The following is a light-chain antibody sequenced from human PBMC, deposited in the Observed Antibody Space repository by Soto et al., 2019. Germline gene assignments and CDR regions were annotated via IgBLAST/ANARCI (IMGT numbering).Light chain of an antibody. Sequence: EIVMTQSPATLSVSPGERATLSCRASQSVSSSYLAFYQQKPGQAPRRLIYDASTRATGIPARCGGSGSGTDFTLTINSLEPEDFAVYYCQQRSNWPGTCGPGTKVDIK. CDR3: QQRSNWPGT. CDR1: QSVSSSY. CDR2: DAS. V-gene: IGKV3-11*01. J-gene: IGKJ3*01.